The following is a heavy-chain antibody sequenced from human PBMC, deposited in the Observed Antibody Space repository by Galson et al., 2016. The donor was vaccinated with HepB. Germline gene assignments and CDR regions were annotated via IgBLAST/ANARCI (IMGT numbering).Heavy chain of an antibody. D-gene: IGHD3/OR15-3a*01. CDR2: IHPRDFDT. Sequence: QSGAEVKKPGESLKISCKGSGYSFASDWIAWVRQMPGKGLEWMGIIHPRDFDTKYGPSFQGQVTISVDRSINTAYLQWSSLRASDTAMYYCARRPYYNFFMDSTNEAFDLWGQGTMVIVSS. J-gene: IGHJ3*01. CDR3: ARRPYYNFFMDSTNEAFDL. CDR1: GYSFASDW. V-gene: IGHV5-51*01.